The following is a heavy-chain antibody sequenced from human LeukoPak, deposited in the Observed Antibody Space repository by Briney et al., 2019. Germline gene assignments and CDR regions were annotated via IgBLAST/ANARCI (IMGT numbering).Heavy chain of an antibody. CDR2: IKEDGGEK. CDR1: GFTFSSTW. CDR3: ARDFGYCRGGSCYTRMDV. V-gene: IGHV3-7*01. Sequence: GGPLRLSCAASGFTFSSTWMSWVRQAPGKGLEWVSNIKEDGGEKNYVDSVKGRFIISRDNVKNSLYLQMNSLRDEDTAVYYCARDFGYCRGGSCYTRMDVWGKGTTVTVSS. J-gene: IGHJ6*03. D-gene: IGHD2-15*01.